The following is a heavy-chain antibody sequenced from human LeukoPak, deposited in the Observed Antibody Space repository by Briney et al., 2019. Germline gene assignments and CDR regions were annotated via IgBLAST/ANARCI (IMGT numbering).Heavy chain of an antibody. V-gene: IGHV3-15*01. J-gene: IGHJ4*02. D-gene: IGHD2-21*01. CDR3: TTDIAVTTQSV. CDR2: IKTKSDGGTT. CDR1: GLPLRVAW. Sequence: GGSLRLSGAASGLPLRVAWLNWVRQATAKGLEWVGRIKTKSDGGTTDTAAPVKGRFTISRDDSKNTLYLQMNSLKTEDTAVYYCTTDIAVTTQSVWGQGTLVIVSS.